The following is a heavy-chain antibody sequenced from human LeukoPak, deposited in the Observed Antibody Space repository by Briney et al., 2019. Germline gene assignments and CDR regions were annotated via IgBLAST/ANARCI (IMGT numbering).Heavy chain of an antibody. Sequence: PGGSLRLSCAASGFTFSSYWMHWVRQAPGKGLVWVSRINSNGSSTSYADSVKGRFTISRDNAKNTLHLQMTSLRAEDTALYYCAKGGATICDNWGQGTLVTVSS. CDR3: AKGGATICDN. J-gene: IGHJ4*02. CDR1: GFTFSSYW. V-gene: IGHV3-74*01. CDR2: INSNGSST. D-gene: IGHD5-12*01.